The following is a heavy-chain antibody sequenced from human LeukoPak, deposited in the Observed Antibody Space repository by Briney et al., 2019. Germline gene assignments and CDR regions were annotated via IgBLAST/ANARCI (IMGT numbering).Heavy chain of an antibody. CDR1: GGSISNYY. Sequence: SQTLSLTCTVSGGSISNYYWSWIRQPPGKGLEWIGYISYTENTDYNPSLRSRVTISVDTSRNQFSLTLTSVTAADTAVYYCTREPDTVTGGVWGQGTRVTVSS. D-gene: IGHD4-17*01. CDR2: ISYTENT. CDR3: TREPDTVTGGV. V-gene: IGHV4-59*01. J-gene: IGHJ4*02.